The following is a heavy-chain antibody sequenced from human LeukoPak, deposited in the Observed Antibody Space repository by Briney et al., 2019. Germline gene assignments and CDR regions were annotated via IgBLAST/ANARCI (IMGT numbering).Heavy chain of an antibody. D-gene: IGHD6-13*01. CDR2: INPNSGGT. J-gene: IGHJ4*02. Sequence: ASVKVSCKASGYTFTGYYMHWVRQAPGQGLEWMGWINPNSGGTNYAQKFQGRVTVTRDTSISTAYMELSRLRSDDTAVYYCARVPHSSSWQPTDYWGQGTLVTVSS. CDR3: ARVPHSSSWQPTDY. V-gene: IGHV1-2*02. CDR1: GYTFTGYY.